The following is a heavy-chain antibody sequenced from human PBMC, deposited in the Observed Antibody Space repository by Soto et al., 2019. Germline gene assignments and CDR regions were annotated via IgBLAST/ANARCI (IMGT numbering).Heavy chain of an antibody. CDR1: GVQCRSDV. D-gene: IGHD4-17*01. CDR3: AVYGYGVSAAAY. Sequence: GGLIRLCYGCSGVQCRSDVLSWVRTAQGKGLEWVANINQDGSERYYVDSVRGRFTISRDNVENSLYLQLNSLRPEDTAVYYCAVYGYGVSAAAYWGQGTLVNVSS. V-gene: IGHV3-7*03. CDR2: INQDGSER. J-gene: IGHJ4*02.